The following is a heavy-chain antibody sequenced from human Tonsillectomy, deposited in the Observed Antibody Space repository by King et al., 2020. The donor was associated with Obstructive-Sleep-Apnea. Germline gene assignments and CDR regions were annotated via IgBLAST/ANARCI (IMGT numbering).Heavy chain of an antibody. CDR2: IYYSGTT. CDR1: GGSISSSY. J-gene: IGHJ4*02. Sequence: QLQESGPGLVKPSETLSLTCTVSGGSISSSYWNWIRQPPGRGPEWIGYIYYSGTTKYNPSLKSRATISVDRSKNQFSLKLNSMTAADTAVYYCARSGNHISGWDLFESWGQGTLVIVAS. V-gene: IGHV4-59*01. D-gene: IGHD6-19*01. CDR3: ARSGNHISGWDLFES.